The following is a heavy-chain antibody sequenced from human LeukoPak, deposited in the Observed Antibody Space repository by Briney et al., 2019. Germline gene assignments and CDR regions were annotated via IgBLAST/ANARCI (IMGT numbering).Heavy chain of an antibody. CDR3: ARERSPGYYDSSGYSAYFDY. Sequence: SVKVSCKASGGTFSSYAISWVRQAPGHGLEWMGRIIPILGIANYAQKFQGRVTITADKSTSTAYMELSSLRSEDTAVYYCARERSPGYYDSSGYSAYFDYWGQGTLVTVSS. D-gene: IGHD3-22*01. CDR2: IIPILGIA. V-gene: IGHV1-69*04. CDR1: GGTFSSYA. J-gene: IGHJ4*02.